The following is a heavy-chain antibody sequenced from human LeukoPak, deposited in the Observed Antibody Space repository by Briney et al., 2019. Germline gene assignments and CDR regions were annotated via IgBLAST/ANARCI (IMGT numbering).Heavy chain of an antibody. J-gene: IGHJ4*02. Sequence: GGSLRLSCAASGLTFSSYSMNWVRQAPGKGLEWVSSISSSSSYIYYADSVKGRFTISRDNAKNSLYLQMNSLRAEDTAVYYCAREVGRFLEWLPTYYFDYWGQGTLVTVSS. CDR3: AREVGRFLEWLPTYYFDY. CDR1: GLTFSSYS. CDR2: ISSSSSYI. V-gene: IGHV3-21*01. D-gene: IGHD3-3*01.